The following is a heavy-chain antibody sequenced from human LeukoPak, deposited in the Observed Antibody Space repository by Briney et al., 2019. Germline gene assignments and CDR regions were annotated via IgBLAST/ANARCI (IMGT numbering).Heavy chain of an antibody. Sequence: GGSLRLSCSASGFTFSTYWMSWVRQAPGKGLEWVANIKRDGSEKYYVDSVKGRFTISRDNAKNSLDLQMNSLRVEDTAVYYCARLGPASSGWPESFDYWGQGTLVTVSS. CDR1: GFTFSTYW. D-gene: IGHD6-19*01. CDR3: ARLGPASSGWPESFDY. CDR2: IKRDGSEK. J-gene: IGHJ4*02. V-gene: IGHV3-7*03.